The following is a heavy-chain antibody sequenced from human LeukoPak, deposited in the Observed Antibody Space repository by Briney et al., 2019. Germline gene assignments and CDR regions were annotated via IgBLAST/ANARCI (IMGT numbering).Heavy chain of an antibody. Sequence: PSETLSLTCAVYGGSFSGYYWSWIRQPPGKGLEWIGEINHSGSTNYNPSLKSRVTISVDTSKNQFSLKLSSATAADTAVYYCARLTIPMYYFDYWGQGTLVTVSS. CDR1: GGSFSGYY. D-gene: IGHD3-3*01. J-gene: IGHJ4*02. CDR2: INHSGST. V-gene: IGHV4-34*01. CDR3: ARLTIPMYYFDY.